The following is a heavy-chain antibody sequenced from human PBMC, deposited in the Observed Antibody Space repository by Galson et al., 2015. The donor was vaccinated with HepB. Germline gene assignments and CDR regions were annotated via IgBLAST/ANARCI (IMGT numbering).Heavy chain of an antibody. CDR1: GFTFSGSA. D-gene: IGHD4-17*01. J-gene: IGHJ4*02. V-gene: IGHV3-21*01. CDR2: ISSSSSYI. Sequence: SLRLSCAASGFTFSGSAMHWVRQASGKGLEWVSSISSSSSYIYYADSVKGRFAISRDNAKNSLYLQMNSLRAEDTAVYYCARDPGDYGDYGYFDYWGQGTLVTVSS. CDR3: ARDPGDYGDYGYFDY.